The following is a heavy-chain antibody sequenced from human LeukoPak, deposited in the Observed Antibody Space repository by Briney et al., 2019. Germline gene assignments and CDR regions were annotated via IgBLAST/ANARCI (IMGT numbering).Heavy chain of an antibody. CDR2: IYYSGST. V-gene: IGHV4-59*01. CDR1: GGSISSYY. J-gene: IGHJ6*02. Sequence: SETLSLTCTVSGGSISSYYWSWIRQHPGKGLEWIGYIYYSGSTNYNPSLKSRVTISVDTSKNQFSLKLSSVTAADTAVYYCASSLYSGSYYAYYHYGMDVWGQGTTLTVSS. CDR3: ASSLYSGSYYAYYHYGMDV. D-gene: IGHD1-26*01.